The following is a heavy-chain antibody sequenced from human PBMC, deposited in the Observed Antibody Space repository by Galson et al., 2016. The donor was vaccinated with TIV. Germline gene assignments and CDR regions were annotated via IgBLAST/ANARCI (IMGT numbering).Heavy chain of an antibody. D-gene: IGHD3-16*01. CDR2: INQSGST. V-gene: IGHV4-34*01. CDR3: ARASVEYVLPVAFDV. CDR1: GGSFSGYH. Sequence: SETLSLTCAVYGGSFSGYHWSWIRQPPGKGLEWIGEINQSGSTNYNPSLKSRVTISVDTSKNKFSLNLSSVTAADTAVYYCARASVEYVLPVAFDVWGQGTMVTVSS. J-gene: IGHJ3*01.